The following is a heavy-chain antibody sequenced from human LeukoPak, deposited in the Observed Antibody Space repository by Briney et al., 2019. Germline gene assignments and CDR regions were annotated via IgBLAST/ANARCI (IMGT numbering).Heavy chain of an antibody. V-gene: IGHV3-21*01. J-gene: IGHJ6*03. D-gene: IGHD3-16*01. CDR2: LSSSSSYI. Sequence: GGSLRLSCAASGFTFTTHTMNWVRQAPGKGLEWVSSLSSSSSYIYYADSVKGRFTISRDNAKNSLYLQMNSLRAEDTAVYYCARGGGAYSYMAVWGKGTTVTVSS. CDR1: GFTFTTHT. CDR3: ARGGGAYSYMAV.